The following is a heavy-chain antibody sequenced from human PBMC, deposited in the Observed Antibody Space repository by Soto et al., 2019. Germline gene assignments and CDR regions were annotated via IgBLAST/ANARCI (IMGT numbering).Heavy chain of an antibody. Sequence: QVQLVQSGAELKKPGASVKVSCKASGYTFSNYDMNWVRQATGQGPEWIGWVNPNNGDTGYAQKFQGRVTLTTDIYTNTAYMELTSLRSEDTAIYYCAKVSRKVSAIDFDYWGQGTLITVSS. CDR2: VNPNNGDT. CDR3: AKVSRKVSAIDFDY. D-gene: IGHD3-22*01. V-gene: IGHV1-8*01. J-gene: IGHJ4*02. CDR1: GYTFSNYD.